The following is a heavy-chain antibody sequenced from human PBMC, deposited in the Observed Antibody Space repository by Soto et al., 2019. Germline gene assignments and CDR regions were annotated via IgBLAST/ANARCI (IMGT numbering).Heavy chain of an antibody. CDR3: AKGISITIFGVVMVYYGMDV. Sequence: WGSLRLSCAASGFTFSSYGIHFCRHAPFKWLEWVAVISYDGSNKYYADSVKGRFTISRDNSKNTLYLQMNSLRAEDTAVYYCAKGISITIFGVVMVYYGMDVWGQGTTVTVSS. CDR1: GFTFSSYG. D-gene: IGHD3-3*01. CDR2: ISYDGSNK. V-gene: IGHV3-30*18. J-gene: IGHJ6*02.